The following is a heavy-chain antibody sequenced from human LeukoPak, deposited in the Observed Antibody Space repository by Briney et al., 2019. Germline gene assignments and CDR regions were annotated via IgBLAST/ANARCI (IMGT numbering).Heavy chain of an antibody. V-gene: IGHV4-34*01. CDR2: INHSGGT. CDR1: GGSFSGYS. J-gene: IGHJ4*02. CDR3: ARGVDYYGV. Sequence: PSETLSLTCAVYGGSFSGYSWNWIRQPPVKGLEWIGEINHSGGTNYNPSLKSRVTISVDTSKKQFSLKLSSATAADTAVYYCARGVDYYGVWGQGTLVTVSS. D-gene: IGHD3-10*01.